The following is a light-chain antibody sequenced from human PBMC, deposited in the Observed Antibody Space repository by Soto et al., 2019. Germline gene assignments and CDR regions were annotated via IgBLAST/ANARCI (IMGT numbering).Light chain of an antibody. CDR3: QQYNTWPPWT. CDR1: QSVSSN. CDR2: GAS. Sequence: EIVLTHSPANLSVSPGERASLSCRASQSVSSNLAWYQQKPGQAPRLLIYGASTRATGIPARFSGSGSGTEFTLTISSLQSEDFAVYYCQQYNTWPPWTFGQGTKVDIK. V-gene: IGKV3-15*01. J-gene: IGKJ1*01.